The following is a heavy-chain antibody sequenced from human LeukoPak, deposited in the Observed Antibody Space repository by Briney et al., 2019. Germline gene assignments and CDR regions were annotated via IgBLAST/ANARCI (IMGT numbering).Heavy chain of an antibody. CDR1: GGSISSSSYY. CDR3: ARLISSSWYPYFDY. D-gene: IGHD6-13*01. J-gene: IGHJ4*02. V-gene: IGHV4-39*01. CDR2: IYCSGST. Sequence: SETLSLTCTVSGGSISSSSYYWGWIRQPPGKGLEWIGSIYCSGSTYYNPSLKSRVTISVDTSKNQFSLKLSSVTAADTAVYYCARLISSSWYPYFDYWGQGTLVTVSP.